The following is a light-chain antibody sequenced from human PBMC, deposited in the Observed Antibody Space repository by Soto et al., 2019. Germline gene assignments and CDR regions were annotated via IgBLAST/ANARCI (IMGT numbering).Light chain of an antibody. CDR2: EVS. CDR3: SSYTSSSTYV. Sequence: SALTQPPSVSGSPGQSVTISCTGTSSDVGGYNRVSWYRQPPGTAPKLMIYEVSNRPSGVPDRFSGSKSGNTASLTISGLQAEDEADYYCSSYTSSSTYVFGTGTKLTVL. CDR1: SSDVGGYNR. J-gene: IGLJ1*01. V-gene: IGLV2-18*02.